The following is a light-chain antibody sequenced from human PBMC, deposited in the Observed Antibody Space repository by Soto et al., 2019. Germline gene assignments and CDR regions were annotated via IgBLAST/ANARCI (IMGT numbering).Light chain of an antibody. Sequence: QSALTQPASVSGSPGQSITISCTGTSSDVGGYNYVSWYQQHPGKAPKLMIYDVSNRPSGVSYRFSGSKSGNTASLTISGLQAEDEDAYYCTSHTTSSTRVFGTGTKVTVL. CDR3: TSHTTSSTRV. V-gene: IGLV2-14*03. CDR1: SSDVGGYNY. J-gene: IGLJ1*01. CDR2: DVS.